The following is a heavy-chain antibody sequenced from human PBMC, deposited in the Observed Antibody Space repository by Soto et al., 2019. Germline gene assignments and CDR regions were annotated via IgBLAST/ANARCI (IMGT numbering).Heavy chain of an antibody. D-gene: IGHD3-3*01. CDR2: IYYSGTT. CDR1: GGSISNHY. V-gene: IGHV4-59*11. Sequence: SETLSLTCTVSGGSISNHYWTWIRQPPGKGLEWIGYIYYSGTTNYNPSLKSRVTISVDTSKNQFSLKLSSVTAADTAVYYCARGGWRQIDYRGQGTLVTVSS. CDR3: ARGGWRQIDY. J-gene: IGHJ4*02.